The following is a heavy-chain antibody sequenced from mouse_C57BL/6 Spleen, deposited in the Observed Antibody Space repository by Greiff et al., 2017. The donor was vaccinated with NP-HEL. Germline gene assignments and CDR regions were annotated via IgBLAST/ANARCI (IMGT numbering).Heavy chain of an antibody. J-gene: IGHJ3*01. V-gene: IGHV1-82*01. CDR3: ARRDYSNPFAY. CDR1: GYAFSSSW. Sequence: VQLQQSGPELVKPGASVKISCKASGYAFSSSWMNWVKQRPGKGLEWIGRIYPGDGDTNYNGKFKGKATLTADKSSSTAYMQLSSLTSEDSAVYFCARRDYSNPFAYWGQGTLVTVSA. CDR2: IYPGDGDT. D-gene: IGHD2-5*01.